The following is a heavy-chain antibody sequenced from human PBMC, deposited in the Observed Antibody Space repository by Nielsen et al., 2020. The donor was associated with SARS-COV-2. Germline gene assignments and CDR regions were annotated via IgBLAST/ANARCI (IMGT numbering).Heavy chain of an antibody. D-gene: IGHD6-6*01. CDR3: AKDLRSSSSYFQH. V-gene: IGHV3-30-3*01. CDR2: ISNDGSNK. Sequence: GGSLRLSCAASGFTFSSYAMHWVRQAPGKGLEWVAVISNDGSNKYYADSVKGRFTISSDNSKNTLYLQMNSLRAEDTAVYYCAKDLRSSSSYFQHWGQGTLVTISS. CDR1: GFTFSSYA. J-gene: IGHJ1*01.